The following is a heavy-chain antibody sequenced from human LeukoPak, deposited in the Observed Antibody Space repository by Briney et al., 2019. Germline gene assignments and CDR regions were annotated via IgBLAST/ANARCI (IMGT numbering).Heavy chain of an antibody. V-gene: IGHV1-69*04. Sequence: SVKVSCKASGGTFGSYAIHWVRQAPGQGLEWMGRINPILGIANYAQKFQGRVTITADKSMSTAYMEVNRLTAEDKAGYICSSVVSGIAVAGSFDPWGQGTLVTVSS. J-gene: IGHJ5*02. D-gene: IGHD6-19*01. CDR2: INPILGIA. CDR1: GGTFGSYA. CDR3: SSVVSGIAVAGSFDP.